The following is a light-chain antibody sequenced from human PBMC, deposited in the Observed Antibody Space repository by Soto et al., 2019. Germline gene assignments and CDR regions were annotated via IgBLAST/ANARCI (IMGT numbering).Light chain of an antibody. Sequence: EIVLTQSPGTLSLSAGERATLSCRASQTISSNYLGWYQQKPGQAPRLLIFGASYRATGIPDRFSGSGSGTDFTLTISRLEPEDFAVYNCQQYRSSTPEFTLGPGTKVDIK. CDR2: GAS. J-gene: IGKJ3*01. CDR1: QTISSNY. CDR3: QQYRSSTPEFT. V-gene: IGKV3-20*01.